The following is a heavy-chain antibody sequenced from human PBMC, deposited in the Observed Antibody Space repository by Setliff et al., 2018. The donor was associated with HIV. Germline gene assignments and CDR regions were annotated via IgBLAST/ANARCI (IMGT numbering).Heavy chain of an antibody. D-gene: IGHD2-8*01. Sequence: SETLSLTCTVSGGSISSRSYYWSWLRQPAGKGLEWIGRIYSNGKTDYNPSLKSRVTTSEDTSKNQFSLKVNSVTAADTAMYFCARESPDGLDYWGQGRLVTAPQ. CDR2: IYSNGKT. CDR3: ARESPDGLDY. J-gene: IGHJ4*02. CDR1: GGSISSRSYY. V-gene: IGHV4-61*02.